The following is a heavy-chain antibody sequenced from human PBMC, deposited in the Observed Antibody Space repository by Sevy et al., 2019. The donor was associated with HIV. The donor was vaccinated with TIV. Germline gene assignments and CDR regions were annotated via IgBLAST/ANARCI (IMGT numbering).Heavy chain of an antibody. Sequence: GGSLRLSCAASGFTFSNAWMNWVRQAPGKGLEWVGRIKSKTDGGTTDYAAPVKGRFTISRDDSKNTLYLQMNSLKTEDTAVYYCTPAFYGSGSNYRRYGMDVWGQGTTVTVSS. CDR1: GFTFSNAW. D-gene: IGHD3-10*01. CDR2: IKSKTDGGTT. CDR3: TPAFYGSGSNYRRYGMDV. V-gene: IGHV3-15*07. J-gene: IGHJ6*02.